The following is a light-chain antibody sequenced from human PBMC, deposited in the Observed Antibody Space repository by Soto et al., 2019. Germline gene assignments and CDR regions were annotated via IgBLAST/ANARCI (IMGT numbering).Light chain of an antibody. CDR2: GNS. V-gene: IGLV1-40*01. Sequence: QSVLTQPPSRSRSPGQRVTISCTGSSSNIGAGYDVHWYQQLPGTAPKLLIYGNSNRPSGVPDRFSGSKSGTSASLAITGLQAEDEADYYCQSYDSSLSGYVFGTGTKV. CDR1: SSNIGAGYD. J-gene: IGLJ1*01. CDR3: QSYDSSLSGYV.